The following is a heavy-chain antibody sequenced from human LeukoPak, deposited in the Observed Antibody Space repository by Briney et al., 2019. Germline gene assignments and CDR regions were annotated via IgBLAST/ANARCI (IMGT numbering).Heavy chain of an antibody. D-gene: IGHD6-13*01. CDR1: GFTFSSYA. V-gene: IGHV3-30*04. J-gene: IGHJ4*02. CDR2: ISYDGSNK. CDR3: ARGEQQLVSKFDY. Sequence: GGSLRLSSAASGFTFSSYAMHWVRQAPGKGLEWVAVISYDGSNKYYADSVKGRFTISRDNSKNTLYLQMNSLRAEDTAVYYCARGEQQLVSKFDYWGQGTLVTVSS.